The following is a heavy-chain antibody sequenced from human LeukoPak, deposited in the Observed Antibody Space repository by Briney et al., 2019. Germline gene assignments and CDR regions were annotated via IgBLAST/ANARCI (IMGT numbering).Heavy chain of an antibody. D-gene: IGHD2-21*02. V-gene: IGHV4-39*01. CDR1: GGSISVNTYY. J-gene: IGHJ3*02. Sequence: SETLSLTCTVSGGSISVNTYYCAWIRQPPGRGLEWIGSVYYSGRTDYNPSLKSRVTISVDTSENQLSLSLNSVTAADTAVYYCARHGPVVTATDAFDIWGQGTMVTVSS. CDR2: VYYSGRT. CDR3: ARHGPVVTATDAFDI.